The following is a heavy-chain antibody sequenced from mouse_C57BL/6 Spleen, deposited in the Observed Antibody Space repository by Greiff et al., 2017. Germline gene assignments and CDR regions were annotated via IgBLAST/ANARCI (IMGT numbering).Heavy chain of an antibody. D-gene: IGHD1-1*01. J-gene: IGHJ4*01. Sequence: QVQLQQSGAELVMPGASVKLSCTASGFTFTSYWMHWVNQRPEQGLEWIGEIDPSDSYTYYNQKFKGKSTLTVDTSSSTAYMQLSSLTSEDSAVYYCARWDYGSSYGAMDYWGQGTSVTVSS. V-gene: IGHV1-69*01. CDR2: IDPSDSYT. CDR3: ARWDYGSSYGAMDY. CDR1: GFTFTSYW.